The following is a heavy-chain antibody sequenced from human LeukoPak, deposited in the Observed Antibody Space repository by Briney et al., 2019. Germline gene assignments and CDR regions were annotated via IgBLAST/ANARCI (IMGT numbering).Heavy chain of an antibody. Sequence: GGSLRLSCAASGFTFSSYAMHWVRQAPGKGLEYVSAISGSGDITYYADSVKGRFTISRDNSKNTLYLQMSSLTPEDAAVYYCVRDGMAVAGTAALDYWGQGILVTVSS. CDR3: VRDGMAVAGTAALDY. V-gene: IGHV3-64D*09. CDR2: ISGSGDIT. J-gene: IGHJ4*02. D-gene: IGHD6-19*01. CDR1: GFTFSSYA.